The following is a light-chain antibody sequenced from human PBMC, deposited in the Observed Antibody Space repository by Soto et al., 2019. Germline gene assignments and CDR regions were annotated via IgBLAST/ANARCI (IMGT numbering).Light chain of an antibody. CDR2: DVS. J-gene: IGKJ4*01. CDR1: QGISSA. CDR3: QQFNTYPALT. Sequence: AIQLTQSPSSLSASVGDRVTITCRASQGISSALAWYQQKPGNSPNLLIYDVSSLESGVPSRFSGSGSGTDFTLTISSLQPEDFATYYCQQFNTYPALTFGGGTKVDIK. V-gene: IGKV1-13*02.